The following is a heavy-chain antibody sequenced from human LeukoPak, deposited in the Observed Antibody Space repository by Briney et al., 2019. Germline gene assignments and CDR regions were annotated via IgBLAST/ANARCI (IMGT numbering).Heavy chain of an antibody. CDR1: GYSISSGYY. J-gene: IGHJ5*02. CDR3: ARPYYGGKERQQHWFDP. V-gene: IGHV4-38-2*01. Sequence: SETLSLTCAVSGYSISSGYYWGWIRQPPGKGLEWIGSIYHSGSTYYNPSLKSRVTISVDTSKNQFSLKLSSVTAADTAVYYCARPYYGGKERQQHWFDPWGQGTLVTVSS. CDR2: IYHSGST. D-gene: IGHD4-23*01.